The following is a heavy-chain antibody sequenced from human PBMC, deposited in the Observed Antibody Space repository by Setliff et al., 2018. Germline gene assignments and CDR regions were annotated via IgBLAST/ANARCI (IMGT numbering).Heavy chain of an antibody. CDR3: ATPGRDDLDSPFEPFDI. CDR2: IYHRGRK. V-gene: IGHV4-38-2*01. Sequence: LSETLSLTCAVSGASINSGHYWGWIRQPPGKGLEWIATIYHRGRKYYNPSLQSRVSVSLDTSKNHFSLRLTSMTAADTAVYYCATPGRDDLDSPFEPFDIWGQETMVTVSS. D-gene: IGHD3-3*01. J-gene: IGHJ3*02. CDR1: GASINSGHY.